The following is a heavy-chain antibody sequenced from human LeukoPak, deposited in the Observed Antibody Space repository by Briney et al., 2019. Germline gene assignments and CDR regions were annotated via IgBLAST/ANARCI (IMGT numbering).Heavy chain of an antibody. CDR3: ARDYSSGWRLDY. Sequence: PGGSLRLSCAASGFTFNIYGMSWVRQAPGKGLEWVSSISSSSSYIYYADSVKGRFTISRGNAKNSLYLQMNSLRAEDTAVYYCARDYSSGWRLDYWGQGTLVTVSS. D-gene: IGHD6-19*01. J-gene: IGHJ4*02. CDR2: ISSSSSYI. V-gene: IGHV3-21*01. CDR1: GFTFNIYG.